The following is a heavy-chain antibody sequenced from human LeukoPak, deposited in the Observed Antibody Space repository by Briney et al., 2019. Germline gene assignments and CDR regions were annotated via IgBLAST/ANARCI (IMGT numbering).Heavy chain of an antibody. CDR1: GGSISSSSYY. CDR2: IYHTGST. D-gene: IGHD3-10*01. CDR3: ARSAPHYFDAFDI. V-gene: IGHV4-39*07. Sequence: SETLSLTCTVSGGSISSSSYYWGWIRQPPGKGLEWIGTIYHTGSTYYNPSLKSRVTISVDTSKNQFSLKLSSVTAADTAVYYCARSAPHYFDAFDIWGQGTMVTVSS. J-gene: IGHJ3*02.